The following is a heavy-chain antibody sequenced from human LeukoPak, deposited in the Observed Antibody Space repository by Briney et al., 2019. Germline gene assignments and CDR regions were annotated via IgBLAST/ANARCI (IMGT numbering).Heavy chain of an antibody. V-gene: IGHV4-34*01. Sequence: SETLSLTCAVYGGSFSGYCWSWIRQPPGKGLEWIGEINHSGSTNCNPSLKSRVTISVDTSKNQFSLKLSSVTAADTAVYYCARGGGYYFIYFDYWGQGTLVTVSS. D-gene: IGHD3-22*01. CDR1: GGSFSGYC. J-gene: IGHJ4*02. CDR3: ARGGGYYFIYFDY. CDR2: INHSGST.